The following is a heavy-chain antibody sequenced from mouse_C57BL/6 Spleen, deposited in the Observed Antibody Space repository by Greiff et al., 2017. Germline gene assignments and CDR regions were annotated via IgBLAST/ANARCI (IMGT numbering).Heavy chain of an antibody. J-gene: IGHJ4*01. CDR3: ARFPIYYYGSSYGDYAMDY. D-gene: IGHD1-1*01. CDR1: GYTFTSYG. V-gene: IGHV1-81*01. Sequence: VQLQQSGAELARPGASVKLSCKASGYTFTSYGISWVKQRTGQGLEWIGEIYPRSGNTYYNEKFKGKATLTADKSSSTAYMELRSLTSEDSAVYFCARFPIYYYGSSYGDYAMDYWGQGTSVTVSS. CDR2: IYPRSGNT.